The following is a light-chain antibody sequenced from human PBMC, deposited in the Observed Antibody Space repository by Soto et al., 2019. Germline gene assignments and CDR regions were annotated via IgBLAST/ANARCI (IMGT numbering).Light chain of an antibody. CDR3: GTWDSTLSAFL. V-gene: IGLV1-51*01. CDR1: SSNIGKNS. Sequence: QSVLTQPPSVSAAPGQMVTISCSGSSSNIGKNSVSWYQHFPETAPKLLIHDNNKRPSGIPDRFSASKSGTSATLGITGLQTGDEADYYCGTWDSTLSAFLFGAGTQLTVL. CDR2: DNN. J-gene: IGLJ2*01.